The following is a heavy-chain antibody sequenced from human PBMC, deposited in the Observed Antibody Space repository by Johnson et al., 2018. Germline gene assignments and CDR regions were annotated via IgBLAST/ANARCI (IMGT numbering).Heavy chain of an antibody. CDR1: GFTFSSYA. D-gene: IGHD2-15*01. J-gene: IGHJ6*02. Sequence: QVQLVESGGGVVQPGRSLRLSCAASGFTFSSYALHWVRQAPGKGLEWVAFISYDGNNKHYADSVKGRFTISRDNSKNTLYLQMNSLRAEDTAVYYCARDRGGGCGSATGGMDVWGQGTTVTVSS. V-gene: IGHV3-30-3*01. CDR3: ARDRGGGCGSATGGMDV. CDR2: ISYDGNNK.